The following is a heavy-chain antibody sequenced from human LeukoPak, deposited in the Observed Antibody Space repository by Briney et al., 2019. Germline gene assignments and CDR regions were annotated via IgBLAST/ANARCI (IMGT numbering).Heavy chain of an antibody. CDR2: IIPIFGTA. CDR1: GGTFSSYA. CDR3: ARANQLQYYYYYYMDV. Sequence: SVKVSCKASGGTFSSYAISWVRQAPGQGLEWMGGIIPIFGTANYAQKFQGRVTITADESTSTAYMELSSLRSEDTAVYYCARANQLQYYYYYYMDVWGKGTTVTISS. V-gene: IGHV1-69*13. D-gene: IGHD2-2*01. J-gene: IGHJ6*03.